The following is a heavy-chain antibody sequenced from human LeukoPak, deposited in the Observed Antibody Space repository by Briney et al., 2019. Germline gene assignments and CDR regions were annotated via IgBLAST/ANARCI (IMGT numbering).Heavy chain of an antibody. CDR3: ARALFFDY. CDR2: IHSGGST. D-gene: IGHD2-21*01. CDR1: GFTVSSNY. J-gene: IGHJ4*02. V-gene: IGHV3-53*01. Sequence: PGGSLRLSCAASGFTVSSNYMSWVRQAPGRGLEWVSIIHSGGSTFYADSVKGRFTISRDNSKNTLYLQMNSLRAEDTAAYYCARALFFDYWGQGTLVTVSS.